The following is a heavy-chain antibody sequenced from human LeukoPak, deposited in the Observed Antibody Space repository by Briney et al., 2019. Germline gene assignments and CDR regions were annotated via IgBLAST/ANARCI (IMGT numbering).Heavy chain of an antibody. CDR3: ARLVGYCSGGSCYPDY. CDR2: IYPGDSDT. V-gene: IGHV5-51*01. CDR1: GHLFTSDW. J-gene: IGHJ4*02. D-gene: IGHD2-15*01. Sequence: GESLKISCKGSGHLFTSDWIGWVRQMPGKGLEWMGIIYPGDSDTRYSPSFQGQVTISADKSISTAYLQRSSLKASDTAMYYCARLVGYCSGGSCYPDYWGQGTLVTVSS.